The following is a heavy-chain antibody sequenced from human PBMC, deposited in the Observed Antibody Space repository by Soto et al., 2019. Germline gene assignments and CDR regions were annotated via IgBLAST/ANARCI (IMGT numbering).Heavy chain of an antibody. V-gene: IGHV4-4*02. D-gene: IGHD2-21*01. CDR3: ARVPGYSIGDL. J-gene: IGHJ2*01. CDR1: GGSIISSNW. Sequence: SETLSLTCAVSGGSIISSNWWSWVRQPPGKGLEWIGEIYYSGNTNANPSLKSRVTLSLDKSKNHFSLMLSSVTAADTAIYYCARVPGYSIGDLWGRGTLVTVSS. CDR2: IYYSGNT.